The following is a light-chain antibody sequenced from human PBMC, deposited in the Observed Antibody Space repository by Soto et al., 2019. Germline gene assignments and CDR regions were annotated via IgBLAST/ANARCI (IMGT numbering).Light chain of an antibody. J-gene: IGLJ2*01. Sequence: QSVLTQPPSVYGAPGQRVTISCTGSSYNIGAGYDVHWYQQLPGTAPKLLIYGNSNRPSGVPDRFSGSKSGTSASLAISGLQADDEADYYCQSYDSSLSEGVFGGGTKLIVL. CDR2: GNS. V-gene: IGLV1-40*01. CDR1: SYNIGAGYD. CDR3: QSYDSSLSEGV.